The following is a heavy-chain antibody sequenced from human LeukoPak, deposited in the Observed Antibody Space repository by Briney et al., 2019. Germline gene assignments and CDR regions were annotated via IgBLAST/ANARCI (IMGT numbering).Heavy chain of an antibody. CDR1: GFTFSSFW. V-gene: IGHV3-7*04. J-gene: IGHJ5*02. CDR2: IKEDGSML. CDR3: ARVVTWFNP. Sequence: GGSLRLSCAASGFTFSSFWMSWVRQAPGKGLEWVAHIKEDGSMLSYVDSVKGRFTISRDNAKNSVYLQMNSLRAEDTAVYYCARVVTWFNPWGQGSLVTVSS.